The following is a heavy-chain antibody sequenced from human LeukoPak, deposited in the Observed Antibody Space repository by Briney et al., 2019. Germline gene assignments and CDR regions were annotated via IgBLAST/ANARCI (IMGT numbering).Heavy chain of an antibody. CDR2: ISGPGPST. V-gene: IGHV3-23*01. J-gene: IGHJ3*01. CDR3: AKEEMPHAFDL. D-gene: IGHD5-24*01. Sequence: GGSLRLSCAASGFSFRRYAMNWVRQAPGRGLEWVAVISGPGPSTVYADSVKGRFTISRDNSKNTLFLQMDSLRVEDTAIYYCAKEEMPHAFDLWGQGTMVTVSS. CDR1: GFSFRRYA.